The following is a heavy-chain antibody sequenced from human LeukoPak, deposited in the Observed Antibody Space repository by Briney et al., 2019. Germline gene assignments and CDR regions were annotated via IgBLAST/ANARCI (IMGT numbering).Heavy chain of an antibody. J-gene: IGHJ5*02. CDR2: ISGSGGST. CDR1: GFTFSSYA. Sequence: PGASLRLSCAASGFTFSSYAMSWVRQAPGKGLEWVSAISGSGGSTYYADSVKGRFTISRDNSKNTLYLQMYSLRAEDTAVYYCAKDPNYYDSSGYYHWGQGTLVTVSS. D-gene: IGHD3-22*01. V-gene: IGHV3-23*01. CDR3: AKDPNYYDSSGYYH.